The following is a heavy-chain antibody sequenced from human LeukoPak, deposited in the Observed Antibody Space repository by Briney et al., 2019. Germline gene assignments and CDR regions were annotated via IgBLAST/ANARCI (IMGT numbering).Heavy chain of an antibody. CDR2: ISGSGGST. Sequence: GGSLRLSCAASGFTFSSYAMSWVRQAPGKGLEWVSAISGSGGSTYYADSVKGRFTISRDNSTNTLYLQMNSLRDEDTAVYYCAKVDCSGGSCYYPDYWGQGTLVTVSS. D-gene: IGHD2-15*01. CDR1: GFTFSSYA. CDR3: AKVDCSGGSCYYPDY. J-gene: IGHJ4*02. V-gene: IGHV3-23*01.